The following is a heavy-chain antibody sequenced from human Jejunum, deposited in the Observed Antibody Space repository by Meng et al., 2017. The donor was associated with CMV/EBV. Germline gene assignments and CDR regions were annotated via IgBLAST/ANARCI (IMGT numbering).Heavy chain of an antibody. V-gene: IGHV3-72*01. Sequence: SGFTFSSHSMSWVRQAPGKGLEWVGRITNKPNIYATQYAASVKGRFTISRDDSRNSLYLQMSRLRIEDSAVYFCTSGSGSYFGMDVWGRGTTVTVSS. D-gene: IGHD3-10*01. CDR3: TSGSGSYFGMDV. J-gene: IGHJ6*02. CDR1: GFTFSSHS. CDR2: ITNKPNIYAT.